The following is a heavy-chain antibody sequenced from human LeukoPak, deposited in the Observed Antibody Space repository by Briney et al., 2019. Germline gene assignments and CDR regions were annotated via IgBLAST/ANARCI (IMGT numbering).Heavy chain of an antibody. J-gene: IGHJ5*02. Sequence: SETLSLTCTVSGGSISSYYWSWIRQPAGKGLEWIGRIETSGNTNYKPSLKSRVTMSVDTSKNQFSLKLSSVTAADTAVYYCARVRVGVGGLHFSPWAQETLVPVPS. D-gene: IGHD3-16*01. CDR2: IETSGNT. CDR3: ARVRVGVGGLHFSP. CDR1: GGSISSYY. V-gene: IGHV4-4*07.